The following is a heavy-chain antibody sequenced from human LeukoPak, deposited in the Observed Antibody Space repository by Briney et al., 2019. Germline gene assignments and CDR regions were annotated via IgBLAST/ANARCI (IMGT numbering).Heavy chain of an antibody. CDR3: ARARNNYDSSGFSALDY. J-gene: IGHJ4*02. CDR2: LCYDGTNK. Sequence: GRSLRLSCAASGFNFITAAMTWVRRAPGKGLQWVASLCYDGTNKYHADSVKGRFTISRDNSQSSLYLQMNSLRAEDMAVYYCARARNNYDSSGFSALDYWGQGTLVTVSS. CDR1: GFNFITAA. V-gene: IGHV3-33*08. D-gene: IGHD3-22*01.